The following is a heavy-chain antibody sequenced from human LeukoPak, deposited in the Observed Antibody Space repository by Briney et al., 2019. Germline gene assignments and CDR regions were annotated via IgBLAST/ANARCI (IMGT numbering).Heavy chain of an antibody. CDR2: ISSSGSTI. D-gene: IGHD3-10*01. CDR3: VKGQWFGELLYAFDS. J-gene: IGHJ4*02. V-gene: IGHV3-11*01. Sequence: LGVSLRLSCAASGFTFSDYYMSWIRQAPGKGLEWVSYISSSGSTIYYADFVKGRFTISRDNAKKSLYLQMHSLSTEDTALYYCVKGQWFGELLYAFDSWGQGTLVIVSS. CDR1: GFTFSDYY.